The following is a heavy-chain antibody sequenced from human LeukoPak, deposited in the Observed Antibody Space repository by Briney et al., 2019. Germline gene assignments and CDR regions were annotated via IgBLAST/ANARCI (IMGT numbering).Heavy chain of an antibody. D-gene: IGHD1-26*01. CDR2: ISWDSGNM. V-gene: IGHV3-9*01. Sequence: GRSLRLSCAAAGFSLDDYAMHWVRQAPGKGLEWVSSISWDSGNMAYADSVKGRFTISRDNVKNSLYLQMSSLRPEDTAFYYCIKDMGFDLLKDAFEIWGQGTLVTVSS. J-gene: IGHJ3*02. CDR1: GFSLDDYA. CDR3: IKDMGFDLLKDAFEI.